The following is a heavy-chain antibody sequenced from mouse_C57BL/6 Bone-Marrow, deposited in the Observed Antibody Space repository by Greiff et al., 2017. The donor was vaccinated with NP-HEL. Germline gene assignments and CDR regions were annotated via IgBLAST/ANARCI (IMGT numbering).Heavy chain of an antibody. CDR2: INPSSGYT. J-gene: IGHJ2*01. D-gene: IGHD1-1*01. V-gene: IGHV1-4*01. Sequence: VQLQESGAELARPGASVKMSCKASGYTFTSYTMHWVKQRPGQGLEWIGYINPSSGYTKYNQKFKDKATLTADKSSSTAYMQLSSLTSEDSAVYYCARSRVTTVGYYFDYWGQGTTLTVSS. CDR1: GYTFTSYT. CDR3: ARSRVTTVGYYFDY.